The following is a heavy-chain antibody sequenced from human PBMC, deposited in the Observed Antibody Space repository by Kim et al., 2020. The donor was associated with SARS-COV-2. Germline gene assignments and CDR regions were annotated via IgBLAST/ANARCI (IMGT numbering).Heavy chain of an antibody. CDR3: ARGYQLLWGTTPYYFDY. CDR1: GGSFSGYY. V-gene: IGHV4-34*01. CDR2: INHSGST. J-gene: IGHJ4*02. Sequence: SETLSLTCAVYGGSFSGYYWSWIRQPPGKGLEWIGEINHSGSTNYNPSLKSRVTISVDTSKNQFSLKLSSVTAADTAVYYCARGYQLLWGTTPYYFDYWGQGTLVTVSS. D-gene: IGHD2-2*01.